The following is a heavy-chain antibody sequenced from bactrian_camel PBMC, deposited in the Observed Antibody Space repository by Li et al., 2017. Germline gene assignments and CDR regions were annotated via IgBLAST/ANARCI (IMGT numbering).Heavy chain of an antibody. CDR2: ISTGGGAT. CDR1: DIAFGDYA. Sequence: VQLVESGGGLVQPGGSLRLSCASSDIAFGDYAMSWFRQAPGKAREGVAAISTGGGATAYADSVKGRFTISRDNAKSTLYLQMNSLKTEDTAVYYCATAVWGQGTQVTV. CDR3: ATAV. V-gene: IGHV3S31*01. J-gene: IGHJ4*01.